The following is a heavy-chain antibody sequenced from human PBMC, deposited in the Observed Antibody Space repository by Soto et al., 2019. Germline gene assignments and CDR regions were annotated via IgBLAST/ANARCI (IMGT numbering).Heavy chain of an antibody. D-gene: IGHD2-8*02. CDR1: GFTFSHYS. CDR2: MSSTGSFM. V-gene: IGHV3-21*01. Sequence: EVQLVESGGGLVKPGESLRLACAASGFTFSHYSMNWVRQAPGKGLEWVSSMSSTGSFMYYADAVKGRFTISRDSAKGSLYLQISHLRGENTAVYYCARGGGITGVAYMDVWGKGTTVIVSS. CDR3: ARGGGITGVAYMDV. J-gene: IGHJ6*03.